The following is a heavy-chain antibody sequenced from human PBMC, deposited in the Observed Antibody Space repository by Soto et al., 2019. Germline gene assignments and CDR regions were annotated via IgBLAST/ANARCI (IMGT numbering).Heavy chain of an antibody. CDR2: IIPIFGTA. D-gene: IGHD3-22*01. CDR3: ARAHYDSSGLISRDYFDY. J-gene: IGHJ4*02. Sequence: SVKVSCKASGGTFSSYAISWVRQAPGQGLEWMGGIIPIFGTANHAQKFQGRVTITADKSMSTAYMELSSLRSEDTAVYYCARAHYDSSGLISRDYFDYWGQGTLVTVSS. CDR1: GGTFSSYA. V-gene: IGHV1-69*06.